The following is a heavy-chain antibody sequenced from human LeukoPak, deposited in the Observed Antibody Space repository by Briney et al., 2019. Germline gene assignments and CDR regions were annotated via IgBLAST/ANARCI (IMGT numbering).Heavy chain of an antibody. CDR3: AMKAVPRPRLHDAFDF. J-gene: IGHJ3*01. CDR2: IKPNSGGT. V-gene: IGHV1-2*02. CDR1: GYSFADYY. D-gene: IGHD5-24*01. Sequence: ASVKVSCKASGYSFADYYMHWVRQAPGQGLEWMGWIKPNSGGTRSAQKFQGRVTMTRDTSISTAYMELSSLRADDTAVYYCAMKAVPRPRLHDAFDFWGQGTVVSVSS.